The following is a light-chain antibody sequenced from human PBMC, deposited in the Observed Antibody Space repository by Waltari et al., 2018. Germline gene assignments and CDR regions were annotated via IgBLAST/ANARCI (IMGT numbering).Light chain of an antibody. CDR1: QCVSRA. CDR3: QKYVRLPAT. Sequence: EIVLTQSPGTLSLSPGETATLSCRASQCVSRALAWYQQKPGQAPRLTIYEASTRATGIPDRFSGSGSGTDFILTISRLEPEDFAVYYCQKYVRLPATFGQGTKVEIK. V-gene: IGKV3-20*01. CDR2: EAS. J-gene: IGKJ1*01.